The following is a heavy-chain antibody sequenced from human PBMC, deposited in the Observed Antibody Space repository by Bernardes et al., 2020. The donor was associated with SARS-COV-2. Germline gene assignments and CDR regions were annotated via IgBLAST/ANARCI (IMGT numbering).Heavy chain of an antibody. CDR1: GFTLSRYW. D-gene: IGHD5-12*01. CDR2: IYTGGSDS. CDR3: ARGNTGYGRFDS. J-gene: IGHJ4*02. V-gene: IGHV3-74*01. Sequence: GGSLRLSRAASGFTLSRYWMHWVRQAPGKGLVWVSRIYTGGSDSYYADSVKGRFTISRDNAKNTLYLQMNSLRVEDTAVYYCARGNTGYGRFDSWGQGTLVTVSS.